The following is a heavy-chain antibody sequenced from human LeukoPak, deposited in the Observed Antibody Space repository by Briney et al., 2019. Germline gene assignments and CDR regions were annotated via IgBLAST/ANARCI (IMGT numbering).Heavy chain of an antibody. J-gene: IGHJ4*02. CDR3: ARNVRAAHFDY. Sequence: PGGSLRLSCAASGFTVSSNYMSWVRQAPGKGLEWVSVIYSGGSTYYADSVKSRFTISRHNSKNTLYLQMNSLRAEDTAVYYCARNVRAAHFDYWGQGTLVTVSS. CDR2: IYSGGST. CDR1: GFTVSSNY. V-gene: IGHV3-53*04. D-gene: IGHD6-6*01.